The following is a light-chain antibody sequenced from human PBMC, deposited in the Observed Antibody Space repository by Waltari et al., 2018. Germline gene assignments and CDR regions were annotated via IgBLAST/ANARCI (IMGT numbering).Light chain of an antibody. J-gene: IGLJ2*01. V-gene: IGLV2-14*01. CDR3: SSYTSSSTLVV. Sequence: QSALPQPSPVSGPPAQPFTISWPAPSTDVGGTTYIPWYQQHPAKAPKLRIYEVSNRPSGVSNRFSGSKSGNTASLTISGLQAEDEADYYCSSYTSSSTLVVFGGGTKLTVL. CDR2: EVS. CDR1: STDVGGTTY.